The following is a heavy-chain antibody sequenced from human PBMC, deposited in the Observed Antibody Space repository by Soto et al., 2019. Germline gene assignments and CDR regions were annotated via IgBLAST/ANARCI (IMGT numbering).Heavy chain of an antibody. CDR1: GYSLTNYW. CDR2: FDPSDSYT. D-gene: IGHD3-22*01. V-gene: IGHV5-10-1*01. J-gene: IGHJ4*02. Sequence: PGESPKISCKGSGYSLTNYWISWVRQMPGKGPGGMGRFDPSDSYTNHSPSFQGHVTISADKSITTAYLQWSSLKASDTAMYYCASHDRSAMPPFGYWGQGTLVTVSS. CDR3: ASHDRSAMPPFGY.